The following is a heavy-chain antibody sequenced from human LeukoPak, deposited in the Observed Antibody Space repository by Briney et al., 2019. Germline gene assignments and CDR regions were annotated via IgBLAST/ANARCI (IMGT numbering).Heavy chain of an antibody. CDR2: ISSSSNYI. Sequence: GGSLRLSCAASGFTFSIYSMNWVRQAPGKGLEWVSSISSSSNYINHADSVKGRFTISRDNSKNTLYLQMNSLRAEDTAVYYCAKTAPAATFYFDYWGQGTLVTVSS. CDR1: GFTFSIYS. CDR3: AKTAPAATFYFDY. D-gene: IGHD2-2*01. J-gene: IGHJ4*02. V-gene: IGHV3-21*04.